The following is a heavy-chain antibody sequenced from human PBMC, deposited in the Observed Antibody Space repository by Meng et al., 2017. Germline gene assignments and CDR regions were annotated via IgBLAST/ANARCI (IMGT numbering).Heavy chain of an antibody. CDR1: GFTVSSNY. CDR2: INEDGSHK. D-gene: IGHD7-27*01. CDR3: VTYWGSDRSSCFDY. Sequence: GESLKISCAASGFTVSSNYMSWVRQAPGKGLEWVANINEDGSHKNYVDSLKGRFTISRDNAENSLYLQMNSLRAEDTAIYYCVTYWGSDRSSCFDYWGRGTLVTVSS. V-gene: IGHV3-7*01. J-gene: IGHJ4*02.